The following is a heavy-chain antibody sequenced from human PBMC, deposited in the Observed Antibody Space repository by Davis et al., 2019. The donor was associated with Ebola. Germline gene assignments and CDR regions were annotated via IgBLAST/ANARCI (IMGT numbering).Heavy chain of an antibody. CDR1: GFTXSSYW. CDR3: ARGLYGIDY. V-gene: IGHV3-7*01. D-gene: IGHD4-17*01. Sequence: GESLKISCAXXGFTXSSYWMXXVGQAPGKGLEWVDNIKKDGREKYYVDSVKGRFTISRDNAKNSLYLQMNSLRAEDTAIYYCARGLYGIDYWGQGTLVTVSS. CDR2: IKKDGREK. J-gene: IGHJ4*02.